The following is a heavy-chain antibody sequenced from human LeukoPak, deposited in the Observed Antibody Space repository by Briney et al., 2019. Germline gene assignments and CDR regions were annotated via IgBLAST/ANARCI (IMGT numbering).Heavy chain of an antibody. CDR1: GGSISSSSYY. Sequence: PSETLSLTCTVSGGSISSSSYYWGWIRQPPGKGLEWIGSIYYSGSTYYNPSLKSRVTISVDTSRNQFSLKLSSVTAADTAVYYCARGRSRYCSGGSCWGNWFDPWGQGTLVTVSS. J-gene: IGHJ5*02. CDR3: ARGRSRYCSGGSCWGNWFDP. V-gene: IGHV4-39*07. D-gene: IGHD2-15*01. CDR2: IYYSGST.